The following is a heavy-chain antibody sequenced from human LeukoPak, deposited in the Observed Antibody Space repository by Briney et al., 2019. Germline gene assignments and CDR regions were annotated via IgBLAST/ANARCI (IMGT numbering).Heavy chain of an antibody. CDR2: ISYDGSNK. D-gene: IGHD6-19*01. CDR1: GFTFSSYW. J-gene: IGHJ4*02. CDR3: ASDRYSSGWFIFDY. Sequence: GGSLRLSCAASGFTFSSYWMSWVRQAPGKGLEWVAVISYDGSNKYYADSVKGRFTISRDNSKNTLDLQMNSLRAEDTAVYYCASDRYSSGWFIFDYWGQGTLVTVSS. V-gene: IGHV3-30-3*01.